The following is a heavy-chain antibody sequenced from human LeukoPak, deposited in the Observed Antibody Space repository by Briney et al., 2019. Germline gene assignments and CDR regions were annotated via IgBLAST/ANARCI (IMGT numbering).Heavy chain of an antibody. D-gene: IGHD6-6*01. CDR2: IYYSGST. J-gene: IGHJ4*02. V-gene: IGHV4-39*01. CDR3: ARQRVGQPSDY. Sequence: SETLSLTCIVSGGSISSSSYYWGWIRQPPGKGLEWIGSIYYSGSTYYNPSLKSRVTISVDTSKNQFSLKLSSVTAADTAVYYCARQRVGQPSDYWGQGTLVTVSS. CDR1: GGSISSSSYY.